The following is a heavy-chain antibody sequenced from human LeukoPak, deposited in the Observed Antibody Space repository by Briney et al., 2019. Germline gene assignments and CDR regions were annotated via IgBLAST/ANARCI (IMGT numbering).Heavy chain of an antibody. Sequence: GGSLRLSCAASGFTFSSYAMHWVRQAPGKGLEWVAVISYDGSNKYYADSVKGRFTISRDNSKNTLYLQMNSLRAEDTAVYYCATTIGGGGYYFDYWGQGTLVTVSS. D-gene: IGHD3-16*01. J-gene: IGHJ4*02. CDR3: ATTIGGGGYYFDY. V-gene: IGHV3-30-3*01. CDR1: GFTFSSYA. CDR2: ISYDGSNK.